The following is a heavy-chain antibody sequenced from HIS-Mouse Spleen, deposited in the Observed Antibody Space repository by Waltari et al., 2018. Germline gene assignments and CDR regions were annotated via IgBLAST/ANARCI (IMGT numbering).Heavy chain of an antibody. V-gene: IGHV4-39*07. Sequence: QLQLQESGPGLVKPSETLSLTCTVSGGSISSSSYYWGWIRQPPGKGLGWIGSIYYSGGTYHNPSLTGRVTISVDTSKSQFSLKLSSVTAADTAVYYCAREIPYSSSWYDWYFDLWGRGTLVTVSS. CDR2: IYYSGGT. CDR3: AREIPYSSSWYDWYFDL. J-gene: IGHJ2*01. D-gene: IGHD6-13*01. CDR1: GGSISSSSYY.